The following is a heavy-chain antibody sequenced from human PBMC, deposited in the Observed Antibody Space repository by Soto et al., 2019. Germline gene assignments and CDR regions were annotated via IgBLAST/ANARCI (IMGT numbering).Heavy chain of an antibody. V-gene: IGHV3-48*03. J-gene: IGHJ6*02. Sequence: EVQLVESGGGLVQPGGSLRLSCAASGFTFSSYKMNWVRQAPGKGLEWVSYISSSGSTIYYADSVKGRFTISRDNAKNSLYLQMNSLRAEDTAVYYCARARPYYGMDVWGQGTTVTVSS. CDR3: ARARPYYGMDV. CDR1: GFTFSSYK. CDR2: ISSSGSTI.